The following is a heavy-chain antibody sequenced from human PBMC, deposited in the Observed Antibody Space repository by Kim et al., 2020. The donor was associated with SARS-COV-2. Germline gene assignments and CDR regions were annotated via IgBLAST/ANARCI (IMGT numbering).Heavy chain of an antibody. J-gene: IGHJ4*02. Sequence: GESLKISCKGSGYSFTSYWISWVRQMPGKGLEWMGRIDPSDSYTNYSPSFQGHVTISADKSISTAYLQWSSLKASDTAMYYCARPHLTSYDILTGDDYWGQGTLVTVSS. CDR3: ARPHLTSYDILTGDDY. V-gene: IGHV5-10-1*01. D-gene: IGHD3-9*01. CDR1: GYSFTSYW. CDR2: IDPSDSYT.